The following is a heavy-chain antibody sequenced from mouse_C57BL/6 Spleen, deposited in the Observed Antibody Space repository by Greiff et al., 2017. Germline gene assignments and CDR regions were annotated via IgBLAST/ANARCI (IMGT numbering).Heavy chain of an antibody. CDR3: ARKGDDGYGFDG. Sequence: QVQLQQPGAELVRPGTSVKLSCKASGYTFTSYWMHWVKRRPGQGLEWIGVIDPSDSYTNYNQKFKGKATLTVDTSSSTAYMQLSSLTSEDSAVYYCARKGDDGYGFDGWGTGTTVTVSS. V-gene: IGHV1-59*01. J-gene: IGHJ1*03. D-gene: IGHD2-3*01. CDR2: IDPSDSYT. CDR1: GYTFTSYW.